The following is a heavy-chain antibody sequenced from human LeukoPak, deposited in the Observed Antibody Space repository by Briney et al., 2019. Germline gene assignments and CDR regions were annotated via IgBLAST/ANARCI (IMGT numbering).Heavy chain of an antibody. Sequence: SETLSLTCTVSGGSISGHYWAWIRQPPGKGPEWIVSMFSNGNTYYSPTLKSRVTMSLDPSKNQFSLKLSSVTAADTAVYYCARDGFGVGATHIDQWGQGTLVTVTS. CDR2: MFSNGNT. CDR1: GGSISGHY. CDR3: ARDGFGVGATHIDQ. J-gene: IGHJ4*02. D-gene: IGHD3-10*01. V-gene: IGHV4-39*07.